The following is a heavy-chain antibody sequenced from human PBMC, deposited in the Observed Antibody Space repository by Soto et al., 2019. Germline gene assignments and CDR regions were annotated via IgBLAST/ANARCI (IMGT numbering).Heavy chain of an antibody. Sequence: QVQLVESGGGFVKPGGSLRLSCAASGFTFSDYYMSWIRQAPGKGLEWVAATTYDGGIKHYVDSVKGRFTISRDNSKNTLYLQMNSLRVEDTATYYCAGALENPYFYYGLNVWGQGTTVTVSS. CDR3: AGALENPYFYYGLNV. V-gene: IGHV3-30*03. J-gene: IGHJ6*02. D-gene: IGHD1-1*01. CDR1: GFTFSDYY. CDR2: TTYDGGIK.